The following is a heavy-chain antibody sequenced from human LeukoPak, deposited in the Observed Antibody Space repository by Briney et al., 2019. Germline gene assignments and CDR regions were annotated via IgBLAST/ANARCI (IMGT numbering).Heavy chain of an antibody. CDR1: GVTFSGFA. V-gene: IGHV3-23*01. J-gene: IGHJ6*01. CDR3: AKMKGHPLPKYYMDV. Sequence: GGSLRLSCAASGVTFSGFAMSWVRRTPGKGLEWVSGISGTGDNTLYADSVKGRVTISRDNSKNTLYLEMNSLRAEDTAIYYCAKMKGHPLPKYYMDVWGQGTTVTVSS. D-gene: IGHD1-26*01. CDR2: ISGTGDNT.